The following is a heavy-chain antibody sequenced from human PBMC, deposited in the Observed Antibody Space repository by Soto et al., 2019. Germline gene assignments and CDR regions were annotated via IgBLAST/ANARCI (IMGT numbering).Heavy chain of an antibody. CDR3: ARDFATHCSGSTFYPYDY. J-gene: IGHJ4*02. D-gene: IGHD2-15*01. Sequence: PGGSLRLSCAASGFTFNTFWMSWVRQSPGKGLEWVANIKHDGSETYYADSVKGRFTISRDNAKNSLFLQMNTVRTEDTAVYYCARDFATHCSGSTFYPYDYWGQGALVTVSS. V-gene: IGHV3-7*03. CDR1: GFTFNTFW. CDR2: IKHDGSET.